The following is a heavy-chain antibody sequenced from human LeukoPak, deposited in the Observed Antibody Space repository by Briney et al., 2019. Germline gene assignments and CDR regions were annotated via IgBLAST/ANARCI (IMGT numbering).Heavy chain of an antibody. J-gene: IGHJ4*02. CDR3: AKGLFLDYYDSSGYSTYFDY. V-gene: IGHV3-23*01. D-gene: IGHD3-22*01. Sequence: GGSLRLSCAASGFTFSSYAMNWVRQAPGKGLEWVSAISGSGGSTYYADSVKGRFTISRDNSKNTLYLQMNSLRAEDTAVYYCAKGLFLDYYDSSGYSTYFDYWGQGTLVPVSS. CDR1: GFTFSSYA. CDR2: ISGSGGST.